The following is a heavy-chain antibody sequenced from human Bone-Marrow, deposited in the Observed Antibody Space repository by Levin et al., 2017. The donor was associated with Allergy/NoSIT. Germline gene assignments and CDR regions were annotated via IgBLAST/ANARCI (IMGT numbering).Heavy chain of an antibody. CDR3: ARVNVYRPYFYYGLDV. CDR1: GDSISSGGYY. Sequence: LRLSCTVSGDSISSGGYYWSWIRQHPGKGLEWIGYIYHSGSSDYSPSLKSRLTIAIDTSKNQFSLQLTSVTAADTGVYYCARVNVYRPYFYYGLDVWGRGTTVTVS. D-gene: IGHD5/OR15-5a*01. CDR2: IYHSGSS. V-gene: IGHV4-31*03. J-gene: IGHJ6*02.